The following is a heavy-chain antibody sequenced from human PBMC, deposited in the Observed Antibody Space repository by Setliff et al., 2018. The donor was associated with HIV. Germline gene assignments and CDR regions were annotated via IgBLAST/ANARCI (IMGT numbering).Heavy chain of an antibody. D-gene: IGHD5-12*01. V-gene: IGHV5-51*01. CDR2: IYPGDSDT. Sequence: GESLKISCKGSGYSFTSYWIGWVRQMPGKGLEWMGTIYPGDSDTRYSPSFQGQVIISADKSINTVYLQWSSLEASDTAMYYCARMYSASDNWGQGTLVTVSS. J-gene: IGHJ4*02. CDR1: GYSFTSYW. CDR3: ARMYSASDN.